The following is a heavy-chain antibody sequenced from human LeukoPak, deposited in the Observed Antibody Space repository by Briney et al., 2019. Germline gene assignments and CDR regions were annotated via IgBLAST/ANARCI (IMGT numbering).Heavy chain of an antibody. D-gene: IGHD2-2*01. CDR3: ARDGIDTSQDY. J-gene: IGHJ4*02. CDR1: GFTFSSNS. V-gene: IGHV3-30*04. CDR2: IAYDGSNK. Sequence: GGSLRLSCAASGFTFSSNSMHGVRQAPGKGLEWVAVIAYDGSNKYYADSVKGRFTISRDNSKNTLYLQMNSLRGEDTAVYYCARDGIDTSQDYWGQGTLVTVSS.